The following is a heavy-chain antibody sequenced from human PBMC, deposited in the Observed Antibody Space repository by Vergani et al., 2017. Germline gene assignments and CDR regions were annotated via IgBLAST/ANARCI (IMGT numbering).Heavy chain of an antibody. Sequence: QLQLQESGPRLVKPSETLSLTCSLSGMSISNNNYYWGWIRQPPGKGLEWIGSIYDSRNNNYSPSLKSRVSISVDTSKNQFSLNLTSVTADDTAVYYCAGHLRQLARNDVFDIWGHGTLVTVSS. CDR2: IYDSRNN. D-gene: IGHD6-6*01. CDR1: GMSISNNNYY. J-gene: IGHJ3*02. CDR3: AGHLRQLARNDVFDI. V-gene: IGHV4-39*01.